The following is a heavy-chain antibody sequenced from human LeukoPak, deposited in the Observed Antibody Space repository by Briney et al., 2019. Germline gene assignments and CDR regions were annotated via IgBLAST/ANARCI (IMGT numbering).Heavy chain of an antibody. CDR3: ARGPQDNWFDP. CDR2: INPGGRST. Sequence: ASVKVSCKASGYTFTNYYIHWVRQAPGQGLEWMGIINPGGRSTSYAQKFQGRVTMTRDTSTSTVYMELSSLRSEDTAVYYCARGPQDNWFDPWGQGTLVTVSS. J-gene: IGHJ5*02. CDR1: GYTFTNYY. V-gene: IGHV1-46*01.